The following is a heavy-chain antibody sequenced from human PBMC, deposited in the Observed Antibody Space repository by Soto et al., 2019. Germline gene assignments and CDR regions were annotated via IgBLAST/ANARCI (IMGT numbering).Heavy chain of an antibody. J-gene: IGHJ4*02. CDR2: VYSHGDT. Sequence: HLQEWGPGLVKPSETLSLTCSVSGVSIRSPSYFWGWVRQPPGKGLEWIAAVYSHGDTHYNPSLKSRVSISVDTSANQLSLTLTSVTVADTAVYYCARLRGFSAGTFDYWGQGTLVTVSS. CDR3: ARLRGFSAGTFDY. D-gene: IGHD6-19*01. V-gene: IGHV4-39*01. CDR1: GVSIRSPSYF.